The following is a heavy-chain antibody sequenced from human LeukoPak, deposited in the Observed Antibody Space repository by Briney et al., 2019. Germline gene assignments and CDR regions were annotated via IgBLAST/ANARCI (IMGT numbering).Heavy chain of an antibody. CDR1: GFTFSSYG. Sequence: PGRSLRLSCAASGFTFSSYGMHWVRQAPGKGLEWVAVTSYDGSNKYYADSVKGRFTISRDNSKNTLYLQMNSLRAEDTAVYYCAPSEPGIAVAGTGDWGQGTLVTVSS. CDR2: TSYDGSNK. CDR3: APSEPGIAVAGTGD. D-gene: IGHD6-19*01. J-gene: IGHJ4*02. V-gene: IGHV3-30*03.